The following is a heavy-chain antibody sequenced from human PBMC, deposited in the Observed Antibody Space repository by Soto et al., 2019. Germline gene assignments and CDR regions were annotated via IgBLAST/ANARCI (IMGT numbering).Heavy chain of an antibody. CDR2: IYYSGST. CDR3: ARPLSPEYSNYYYMDV. V-gene: IGHV4-39*01. D-gene: IGHD4-4*01. J-gene: IGHJ6*03. Sequence: PSETLSLTCTVSGGSISSSSYYWGWIRQPPGKGLEWIGSIYYSGSTYYNPSLKSRVTISVDTSKNQISLKLSSVTAADTAVYYCARPLSPEYSNYYYMDVWGKWTTVTVSS. CDR1: GGSISSSSYY.